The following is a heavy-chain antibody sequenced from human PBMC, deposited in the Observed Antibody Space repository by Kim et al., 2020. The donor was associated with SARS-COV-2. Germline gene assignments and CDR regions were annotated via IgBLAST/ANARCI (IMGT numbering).Heavy chain of an antibody. CDR1: GFIFSNYA. V-gene: IGHV3-23*01. CDR2: ISGSGDRT. D-gene: IGHD3-10*01. Sequence: GGSLRLPCAGSGFIFSNYAVSWVRQAPGKGLEWVSAISGSGDRTFYTDSVRGRVTISRDNSKNTVYLQLNGLRVEDAAVYYCAKHWGSGTYYNYFDYWGQGSLVTVSS. J-gene: IGHJ4*02. CDR3: AKHWGSGTYYNYFDY.